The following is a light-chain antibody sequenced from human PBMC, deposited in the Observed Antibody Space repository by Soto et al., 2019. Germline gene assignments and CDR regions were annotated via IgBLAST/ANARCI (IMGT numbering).Light chain of an antibody. CDR1: QSISSW. J-gene: IGKJ1*01. CDR2: DAS. V-gene: IGKV1-5*01. Sequence: DIQMTQSPSPLSASVGDRVTITCRASQSISSWLAWYQQKPGKAPKVLIWDASSLQRGVPSRFSGSGSGTEFTLTISSLQPDDFATYYCQQYNGYSTWTFGQGTKVDIK. CDR3: QQYNGYSTWT.